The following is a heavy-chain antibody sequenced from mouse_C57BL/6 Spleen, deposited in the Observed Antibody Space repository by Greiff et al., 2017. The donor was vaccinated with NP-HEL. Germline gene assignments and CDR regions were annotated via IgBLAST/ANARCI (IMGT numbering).Heavy chain of an antibody. D-gene: IGHD2-1*01. CDR3: ARWGIYSLDY. J-gene: IGHJ2*01. CDR2: IYPGDGDT. Sequence: VKLMESGAELVKPGASVKISCKASGYAFSSYWMNWVKQRPGKGLEWIGQIYPGDGDTNYNGKFKGKATLTADKSSSTAYMQLSSLTSEDSAVYFCARWGIYSLDYWGQGTTLTVSS. CDR1: GYAFSSYW. V-gene: IGHV1-80*01.